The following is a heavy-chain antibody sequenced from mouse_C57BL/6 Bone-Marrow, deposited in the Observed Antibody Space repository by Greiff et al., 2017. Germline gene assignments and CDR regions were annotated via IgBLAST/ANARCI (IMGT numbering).Heavy chain of an antibody. CDR3: TTGYDGYYVPVSYFDV. V-gene: IGHV14-4*01. Sequence: VQLQQSGAELVRPGASVKLSCTASGFNIKDDYMHWVKQRPEQGLEWIGWIDPENGDTEYASKFQGQATITAETSSNTAYLQLSSLTSEDTAVYYCTTGYDGYYVPVSYFDVWGTGTTVTVSS. CDR1: GFNIKDDY. J-gene: IGHJ1*03. D-gene: IGHD2-3*01. CDR2: IDPENGDT.